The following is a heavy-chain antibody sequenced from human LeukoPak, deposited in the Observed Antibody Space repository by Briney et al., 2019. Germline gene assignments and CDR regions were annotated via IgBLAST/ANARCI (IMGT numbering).Heavy chain of an antibody. V-gene: IGHV1-69*04. CDR3: ARDCSGGSCYTVDY. Sequence: SVKVSCKASGGTFSSYAISWVRQAPGQGLEWIGRIIPILGIANYAQKFQGRVTITADKSTSTAYMELSSLRSEDTAVYYCARDCSGGSCYTVDYWGQGTLVTVSS. J-gene: IGHJ4*02. CDR1: GGTFSSYA. CDR2: IIPILGIA. D-gene: IGHD2-15*01.